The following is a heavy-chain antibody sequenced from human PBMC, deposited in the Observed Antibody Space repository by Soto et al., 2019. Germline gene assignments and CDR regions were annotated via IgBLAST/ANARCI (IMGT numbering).Heavy chain of an antibody. Sequence: ESGGGLVKPGGSLRLSCAASGFTFSSYSMNWVRQAPGKGLEWVTSISSSSSYIYYADSVKGRFTISRDNAKNSLYLQMNSLRAEDTAVYYCAREVYDFWSGYMGAFDPWGQGTLVTVSS. CDR2: ISSSSSYI. CDR3: AREVYDFWSGYMGAFDP. V-gene: IGHV3-21*01. CDR1: GFTFSSYS. D-gene: IGHD3-3*01. J-gene: IGHJ5*02.